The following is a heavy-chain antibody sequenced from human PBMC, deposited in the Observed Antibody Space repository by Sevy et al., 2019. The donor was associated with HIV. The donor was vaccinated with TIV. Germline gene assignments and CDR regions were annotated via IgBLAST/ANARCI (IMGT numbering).Heavy chain of an antibody. J-gene: IGHJ6*02. Sequence: SETLSLTCTVSGDSISGYYWSWIRQPPGKGLEWIGYIYYSGRTNYSPSLKSRVTISEDTSKNQFSLKLSSVSAADTAVYYCARAFQEYYYGMDVWGQGTTVTVSS. CDR1: GDSISGYY. V-gene: IGHV4-59*01. CDR3: ARAFQEYYYGMDV. CDR2: IYYSGRT.